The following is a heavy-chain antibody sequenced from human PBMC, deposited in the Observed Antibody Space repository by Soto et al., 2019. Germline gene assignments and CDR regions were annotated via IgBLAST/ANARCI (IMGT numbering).Heavy chain of an antibody. J-gene: IGHJ6*02. V-gene: IGHV1-24*01. CDR2: FDPEEGET. D-gene: IGHD6-13*01. CDR3: ATKGRWYVGYYYYGMDV. CDR1: GYTLTELS. Sequence: QVQLVQSGAEVKKPGASVKVSCKVSGYTLTELSMHWVRQAPGKGLEWMGGFDPEEGETIYAQKLEARVHMTEXXSXDXXYMELSSVRSEDTAVYYCATKGRWYVGYYYYGMDVWGQGTTVTVSS.